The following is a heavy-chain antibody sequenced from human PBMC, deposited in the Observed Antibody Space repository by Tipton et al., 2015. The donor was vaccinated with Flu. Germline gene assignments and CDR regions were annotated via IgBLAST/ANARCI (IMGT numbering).Heavy chain of an antibody. CDR3: AREGGYSTGFSRIDT. Sequence: GEALGTHYWTWFRQPAGERLEWIGRIFATGTAIYNPSLRSRVTMSVDTSKNQFSLNLTSVTAADTAVYYCAREGGYSTGFSRIDTWGQGTLVIVSS. J-gene: IGHJ5*02. D-gene: IGHD2-8*02. CDR1: GEALGTHY. CDR2: IFATGTA. V-gene: IGHV4-4*07.